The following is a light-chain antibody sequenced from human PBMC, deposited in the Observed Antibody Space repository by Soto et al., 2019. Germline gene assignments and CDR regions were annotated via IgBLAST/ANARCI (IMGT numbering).Light chain of an antibody. CDR2: DAS. CDR3: QQYNGYSS. V-gene: IGKV1-5*02. J-gene: IGKJ1*01. CDR1: QSISSW. Sequence: DIQMTQSPSTLSASVGDRVTIICRASQSISSWLAWYQQKPGKAPNLLIYDASSLESGVPSRFSGSGFGTEFTLTISSLQPDDFATYYCQQYNGYSSFGQGTKVEIK.